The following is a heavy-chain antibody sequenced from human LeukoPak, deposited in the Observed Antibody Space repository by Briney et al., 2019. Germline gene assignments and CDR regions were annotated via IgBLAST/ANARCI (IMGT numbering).Heavy chain of an antibody. V-gene: IGHV4-34*01. CDR2: INHSGST. CDR1: GGSFSGYY. CDR3: ARGRPDAFDI. J-gene: IGHJ3*02. Sequence: PSETLSLTCAVYGGSFSGYYWSWIRQPPGKGLEWIGEINHSGSTNYNPSLKSRVTISVDTSKNQFSRKLSSVTAADTAVYYCARGRPDAFDIWGQGTMVTVSS.